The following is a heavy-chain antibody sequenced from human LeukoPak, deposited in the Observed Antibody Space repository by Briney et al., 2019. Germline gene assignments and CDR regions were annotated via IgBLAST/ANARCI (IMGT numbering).Heavy chain of an antibody. CDR3: ARGSFNILTGYDPRPDY. J-gene: IGHJ4*02. CDR1: GGSVNTYY. CDR2: VYKDGDT. Sequence: SETLSLTCTVSGGSVNTYYWSWIRQPPGKELEWIGYVYKDGDTNSNPSLKSRVTILVDTSKNQFSLKLSSVTAADTAVYYCARGSFNILTGYDPRPDYWGQGTLVLVSS. D-gene: IGHD3-9*01. V-gene: IGHV4-59*02.